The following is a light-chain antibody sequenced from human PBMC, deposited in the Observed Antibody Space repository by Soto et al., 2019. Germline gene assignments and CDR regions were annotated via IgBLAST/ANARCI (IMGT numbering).Light chain of an antibody. CDR2: DAS. V-gene: IGKV3-20*01. CDR3: QQSAT. Sequence: LPQYPGPLSLSPGERATLSCRASQSVSSYLAWYQQKPGQAPRLLIYDASSRPPGIPDRFSGSGSGTDFTLTISRLEPEDFAVYYCQQSATFGPGTKVDIK. J-gene: IGKJ3*01. CDR1: QSVSSY.